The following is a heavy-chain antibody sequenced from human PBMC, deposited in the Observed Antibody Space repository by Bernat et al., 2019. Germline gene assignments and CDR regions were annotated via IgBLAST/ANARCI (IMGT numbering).Heavy chain of an antibody. CDR2: IRSTSSLI. J-gene: IGHJ4*02. CDR1: GFTFSDYP. V-gene: IGHV3-21*05. CDR3: VRDHMWAFYY. Sequence: EVQLVESGGGLVKPGGSLRLSCAASGFTFSDYPMNWVRQTPGKGLEWISHIRSTSSLIYYADSVKGRFTISRDNAKNSLYLQMNSLRAEDTAVYYCVRDHMWAFYYWGQGTLVTVSS. D-gene: IGHD1-26*01.